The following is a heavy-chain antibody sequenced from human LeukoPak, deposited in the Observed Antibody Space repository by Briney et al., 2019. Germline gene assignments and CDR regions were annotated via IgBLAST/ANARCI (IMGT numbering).Heavy chain of an antibody. Sequence: ASVKVSCKASGYTFTGYYMHWVRQAPGQGPEWMGWINPNSGGTNYAQKFQGRVTMTRDTSISTAFMELSSLISDDTAVYYCARDLRGLDWGQGTLVTVSS. J-gene: IGHJ4*02. CDR3: ARDLRGLD. CDR2: INPNSGGT. CDR1: GYTFTGYY. V-gene: IGHV1-2*02. D-gene: IGHD1-26*01.